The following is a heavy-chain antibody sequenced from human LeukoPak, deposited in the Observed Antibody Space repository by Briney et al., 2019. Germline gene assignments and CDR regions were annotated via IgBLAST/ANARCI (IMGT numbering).Heavy chain of an antibody. J-gene: IGHJ4*02. CDR2: INAGNGNT. D-gene: IGHD6-19*01. CDR3: ARALDSSGWYAY. V-gene: IGHV1-3*01. CDR1: GYTFTSYA. Sequence: GASVKVSCKASGYTFTSYAMHWVRQASGQRLEWMGWINAGNGNTKYSQKFQGRVTITRDTSASTAYMELSSLRSEDTAVYYCARALDSSGWYAYWGQGTLVTVSS.